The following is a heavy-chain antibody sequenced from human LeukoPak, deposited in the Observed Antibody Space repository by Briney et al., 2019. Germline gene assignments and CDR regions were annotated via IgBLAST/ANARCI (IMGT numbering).Heavy chain of an antibody. CDR3: ARWRGSTSERSDY. V-gene: IGHV3-7*01. J-gene: IGHJ4*02. D-gene: IGHD2-2*01. Sequence: GGSLRLSCTASGFTFSDYWITWVRQAPGKGLEWVANIKQDGSAKYYVDSVKGRFTISRDNAKNSLYLQMDSLRVEDTATYYCARWRGSTSERSDYWGQGTLVTVSS. CDR2: IKQDGSAK. CDR1: GFTFSDYW.